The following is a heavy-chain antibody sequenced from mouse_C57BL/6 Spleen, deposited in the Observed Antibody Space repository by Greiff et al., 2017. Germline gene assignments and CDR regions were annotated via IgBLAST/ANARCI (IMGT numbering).Heavy chain of an antibody. CDR1: GYTSTSYW. CDR3: ARGDYYGSRHYWYFDV. Sequence: QVQLQQPGAELVKPGASVKLSCKASGYTSTSYWMHWVKQRPGQGLEWIGMIHPNSGSTNYNEKFKSKATLTVDKSSSTAYMQLSSLTSEDSAVYYCARGDYYGSRHYWYFDVWGTGTTVTVSS. D-gene: IGHD1-1*01. V-gene: IGHV1-64*01. J-gene: IGHJ1*03. CDR2: IHPNSGST.